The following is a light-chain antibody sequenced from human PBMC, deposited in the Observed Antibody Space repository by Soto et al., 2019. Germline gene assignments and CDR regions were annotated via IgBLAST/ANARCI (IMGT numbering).Light chain of an antibody. J-gene: IGKJ5*01. Sequence: DIQMTQSPSSVSASIGDRVTSXXRSSQGISSWLVWYQQKPGKAPKLXXYSASSLQSGVPSRFSGSGSGTDFTLSISSLQPEDFATYYCQQADSFPLATFGQGTRLEI. CDR3: QQADSFPLAT. CDR1: QGISSW. V-gene: IGKV1D-12*01. CDR2: SAS.